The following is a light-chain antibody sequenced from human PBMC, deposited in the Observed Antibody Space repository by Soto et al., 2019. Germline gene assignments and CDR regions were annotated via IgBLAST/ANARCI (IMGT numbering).Light chain of an antibody. J-gene: IGKJ2*01. CDR2: GTS. Sequence: EIVLTQSPGTLSLSPGERATLSCRASQSVSSSYVAWYQQKPGQAPRLLIYGTSSSATGIPDRFSGSGSGTDFTLTISRLEPEDFAVYHCQLVGSSTGYTFGLGTKLEIK. V-gene: IGKV3-20*01. CDR1: QSVSSSY. CDR3: QLVGSSTGYT.